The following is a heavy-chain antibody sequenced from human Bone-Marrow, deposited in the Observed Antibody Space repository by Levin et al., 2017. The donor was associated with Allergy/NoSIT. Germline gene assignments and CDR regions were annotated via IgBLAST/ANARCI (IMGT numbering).Heavy chain of an antibody. CDR2: ISYSGTT. CDR3: ASQYNASSTWGY. CDR1: GGSISTTTYY. J-gene: IGHJ4*02. Sequence: SQTLSLTCTVSGGSISTTTYYWGWIRQPPGKGLEWIGSISYSGTTYYNPSLKSRVTISVDTSKNQFSLKLPSVTAEDTAVYFCASQYNASSTWGYCGQGTLVNVSS. D-gene: IGHD7-27*01. V-gene: IGHV4-39*07.